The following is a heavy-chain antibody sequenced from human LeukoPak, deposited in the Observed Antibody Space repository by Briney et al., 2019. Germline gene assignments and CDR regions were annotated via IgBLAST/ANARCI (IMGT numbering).Heavy chain of an antibody. V-gene: IGHV3-30*02. D-gene: IGHD6-13*01. CDR3: GKGGSSSWDYFDY. Sequence: PGGSLRLSCAASGFSFRSFGIHWVRQAPGNGLEWVAFIRYDAIIKYYADSVKGRFTISRDNSKNTLYMKMNSLRVEDTAVYYCGKGGSSSWDYFDYWGQGTLVTVSS. CDR1: GFSFRSFG. J-gene: IGHJ4*02. CDR2: IRYDAIIK.